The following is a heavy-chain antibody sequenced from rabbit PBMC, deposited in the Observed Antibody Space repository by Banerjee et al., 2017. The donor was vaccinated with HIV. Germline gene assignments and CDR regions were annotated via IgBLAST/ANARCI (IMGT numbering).Heavy chain of an antibody. D-gene: IGHD5-1*01. CDR3: ARATGYGSTSFHPTRFDL. Sequence: QEQLEESGGDLVKPEGSLTLTCTASGFSFSNKYVMCWVRQAPGKGLEWIACINTSSGNTVYARWAKGRFTISKTSSTTVTLQMTSLTAADTATYFCARATGYGSTSFHPTRFDLWGQGTLVTVS. CDR1: GFSFSNKYV. V-gene: IGHV1S45*01. CDR2: INTSSGNT. J-gene: IGHJ3*01.